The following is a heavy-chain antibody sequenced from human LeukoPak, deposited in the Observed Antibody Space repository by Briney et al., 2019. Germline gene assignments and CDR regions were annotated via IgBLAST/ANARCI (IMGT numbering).Heavy chain of an antibody. J-gene: IGHJ6*02. CDR1: GFTFSSYG. CDR2: IWYDGSNK. CDR3: ARDWTGWDDYYYYGLDV. D-gene: IGHD3/OR15-3a*01. V-gene: IGHV3-33*01. Sequence: QPGGSLRLSCAASGFTFSSYGMHWVRQAPGKGLEWVAVIWYDGSNKYYADSVKGRFTVSRDNSKNTLYLQMNSLRAEDTAVYYCARDWTGWDDYYYYGLDVWGQGTTVTVSS.